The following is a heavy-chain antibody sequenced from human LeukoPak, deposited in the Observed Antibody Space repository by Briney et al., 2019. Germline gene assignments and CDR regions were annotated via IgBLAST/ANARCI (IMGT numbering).Heavy chain of an antibody. CDR3: TASSQWMVRDY. V-gene: IGHV3-15*01. CDR1: GFTFSSYA. D-gene: IGHD6-19*01. Sequence: PGGSLRLSCAASGFTFSSYAMSWVRQAPGKVLEWVGRIKSKTDGGTTDYAAPVKGRFTISRDDSKNTLYLQMNSLKTEDTAVYYCTASSQWMVRDYWGQGTLVTVSS. J-gene: IGHJ4*02. CDR2: IKSKTDGGTT.